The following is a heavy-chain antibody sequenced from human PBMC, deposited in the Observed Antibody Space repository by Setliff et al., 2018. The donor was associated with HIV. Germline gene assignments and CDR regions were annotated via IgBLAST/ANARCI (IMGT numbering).Heavy chain of an antibody. J-gene: IGHJ4*02. V-gene: IGHV3-7*03. CDR3: ASGTDFDY. CDR1: GGSISSGGYY. D-gene: IGHD1-1*01. CDR2: INKDGSEQ. Sequence: ETLSLTCTVSGGSISSGGYYWSWIRQHPGKGLEWVATINKDGSEQRYVGSLRGRITISRDNSKNLLFLDMSSLRADDTAVFYCASGTDFDYWGPGTQVTVSS.